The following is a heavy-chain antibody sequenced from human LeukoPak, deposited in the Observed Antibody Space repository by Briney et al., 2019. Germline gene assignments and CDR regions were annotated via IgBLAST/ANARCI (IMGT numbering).Heavy chain of an antibody. V-gene: IGHV3-53*01. CDR1: GFPFSSKY. CDR2: IYSGGST. Sequence: PGGSLSLPWAAPGFPFSSKYMSRVRQAPGKGLAGVSVIYSGGSTYYGNSVKGRFTISRDNSNNTLYLQMNSLRAEDTAMYYCAKMGELGTDLDYWGQGTLVTVSS. CDR3: AKMGELGTDLDY. D-gene: IGHD7-27*01. J-gene: IGHJ4*02.